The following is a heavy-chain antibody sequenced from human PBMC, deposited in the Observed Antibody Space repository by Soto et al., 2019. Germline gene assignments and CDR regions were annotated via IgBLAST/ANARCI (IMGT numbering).Heavy chain of an antibody. V-gene: IGHV3-30-3*01. J-gene: IGHJ4*02. Sequence: GGSLRLSCAASGFTFSSYAMHWVRQAPGKGLEWVAVISYDGSNKYYADSVKGRFTISRDNSKNTLYLQMNSLRAEDTAVYYCARPDLYDSSGYLDYWGQGTLVTVS. CDR3: ARPDLYDSSGYLDY. CDR2: ISYDGSNK. CDR1: GFTFSSYA. D-gene: IGHD3-22*01.